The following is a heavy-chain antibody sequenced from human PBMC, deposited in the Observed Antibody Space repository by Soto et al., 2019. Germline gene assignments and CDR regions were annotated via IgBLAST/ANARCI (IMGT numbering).Heavy chain of an antibody. D-gene: IGHD3-16*01. J-gene: IGHJ6*02. CDR2: INAYNGNT. Sequence: QVQLVQSGAEVKNPGASVKVSCKASGYSFTRYGIGWARQAPGQGLEWMGWINAYNGNTNYAQNLQGRLTLTTDTSPTTAYMELRSLRSNDTAIYYCAMVDVYVTPSPQDVWGQGTTVTVS. CDR1: GYSFTRYG. V-gene: IGHV1-18*01. CDR3: AMVDVYVTPSPQDV.